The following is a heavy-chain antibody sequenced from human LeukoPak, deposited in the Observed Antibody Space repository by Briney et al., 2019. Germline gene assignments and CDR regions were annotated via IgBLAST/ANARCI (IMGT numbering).Heavy chain of an antibody. CDR3: ARAYIVVVPAAIPGWFGP. CDR2: ISAYNGNT. CDR1: GYTFTSYG. D-gene: IGHD2-2*02. J-gene: IGHJ5*02. Sequence: ASVKVSCKASGYTFTSYGISWVRQAPGQGLEWMGWISAYNGNTYYAQKLQGRVTMTTDASTSTAYMELRSLRSDDTAVYYCARAYIVVVPAAIPGWFGPWGQGTLVTVSS. V-gene: IGHV1-18*01.